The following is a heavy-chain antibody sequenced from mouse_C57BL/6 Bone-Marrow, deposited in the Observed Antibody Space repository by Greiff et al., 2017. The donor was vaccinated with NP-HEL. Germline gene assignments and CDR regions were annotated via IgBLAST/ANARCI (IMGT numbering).Heavy chain of an antibody. D-gene: IGHD2-1*01. J-gene: IGHJ3*01. CDR3: ARGGVYYGKGGFAY. Sequence: EVKVEESGGGLVQPGGSLKLSCAASGFTFSDYGMAWVRQAPRKGPEWVAFISNLAYSIYYADTVTGRFTISRENANNTLYLEMSSLRSEDTAMYYCARGGVYYGKGGFAYWGQGTLVTVSA. CDR1: GFTFSDYG. V-gene: IGHV5-15*04. CDR2: ISNLAYSI.